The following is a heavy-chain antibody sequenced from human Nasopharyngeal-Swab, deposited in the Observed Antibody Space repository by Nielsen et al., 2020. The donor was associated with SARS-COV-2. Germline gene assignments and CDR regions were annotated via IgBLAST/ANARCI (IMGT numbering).Heavy chain of an antibody. Sequence: WVGQAPGQGLEWMGGIIPIFGTANYAQKFQGRVTITADESTSTAYMELSSLRAEDTAVYYCARRYYDYIWGSYTPNGMDVWGQGTTVTVSS. V-gene: IGHV1-69*01. D-gene: IGHD3-16*01. CDR2: IIPIFGTA. J-gene: IGHJ6*02. CDR3: ARRYYDYIWGSYTPNGMDV.